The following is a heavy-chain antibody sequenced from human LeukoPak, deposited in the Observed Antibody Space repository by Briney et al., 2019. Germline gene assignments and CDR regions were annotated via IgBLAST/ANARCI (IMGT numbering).Heavy chain of an antibody. CDR2: IYYSGST. Sequence: PSQTLSLTCTVSGGSINVGGTYWSWIRQPPGKGLEWIGYIYYSGSTNYNPSLKSRVTISVDTSKNQFSLKLSSVTAADTAVYYCARVRWELLGGFDYWGQGTLVTVSS. D-gene: IGHD1-26*01. V-gene: IGHV4-61*08. CDR1: GGSINVGGTY. CDR3: ARVRWELLGGFDY. J-gene: IGHJ4*02.